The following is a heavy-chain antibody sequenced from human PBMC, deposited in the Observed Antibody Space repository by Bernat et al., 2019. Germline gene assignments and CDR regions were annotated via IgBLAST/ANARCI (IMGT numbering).Heavy chain of an antibody. D-gene: IGHD2-2*01. J-gene: IGHJ6*03. CDR2: INAGNGNT. CDR3: ARASSTSRKLYYSYRDV. CDR1: GYTFTSYA. V-gene: IGHV1-3*01. Sequence: QVQLVQSGAEVKKPGASVKVSCKASGYTFTSYAMHWVRQAPGQRLEWMGWINAGNGNTKYSQKFQGRVTITRDTSASTAYMELSSLRSEDTAVYYCARASSTSRKLYYSYRDVWGKGTTVTVSS.